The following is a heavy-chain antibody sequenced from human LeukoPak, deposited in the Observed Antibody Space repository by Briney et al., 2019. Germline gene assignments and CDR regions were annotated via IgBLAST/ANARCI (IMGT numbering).Heavy chain of an antibody. J-gene: IGHJ6*03. D-gene: IGHD3-9*01. Sequence: GASVKVSCKASGHTFTGYYMHWVRQAPGQGLEWMGWINPNSGGTNYAQKFQGRVTMTRDTSISTAYMELSRLRSDDTAVYYCARAYDILTGYYSYDYYYMDVWGKGTTVTVSS. CDR1: GHTFTGYY. CDR3: ARAYDILTGYYSYDYYYMDV. V-gene: IGHV1-2*02. CDR2: INPNSGGT.